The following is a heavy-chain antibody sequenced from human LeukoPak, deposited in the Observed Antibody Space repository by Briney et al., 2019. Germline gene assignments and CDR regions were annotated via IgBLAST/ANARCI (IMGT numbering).Heavy chain of an antibody. Sequence: SETLSLTCTVSGGAINGYYWSWIRQPPGKGLEWIGYIYYTGSTGYNPSLKSRVTISLDTSKNQFSLNLDSVTAADTAVYFCTRDRKDGYNPWGQGTLLTVSS. CDR2: IYYTGST. D-gene: IGHD5-24*01. V-gene: IGHV4-59*01. CDR3: TRDRKDGYNP. CDR1: GGAINGYY. J-gene: IGHJ5*02.